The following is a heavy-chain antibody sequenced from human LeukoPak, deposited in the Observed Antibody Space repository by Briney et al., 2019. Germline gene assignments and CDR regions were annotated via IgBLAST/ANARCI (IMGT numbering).Heavy chain of an antibody. Sequence: PSETLSLACTVSGGSISSSTYYWGWIRQPPGKGLEWIGTIYYSGSTYYNPSLKSRVTISVDTSKNQFSLKLSSVTAADTAVYYCARSGLRGRFFDYWGQGTLVTVSS. CDR3: ARSGLRGRFFDY. CDR1: GGSISSSTYY. CDR2: IYYSGST. D-gene: IGHD4-17*01. V-gene: IGHV4-39*07. J-gene: IGHJ4*02.